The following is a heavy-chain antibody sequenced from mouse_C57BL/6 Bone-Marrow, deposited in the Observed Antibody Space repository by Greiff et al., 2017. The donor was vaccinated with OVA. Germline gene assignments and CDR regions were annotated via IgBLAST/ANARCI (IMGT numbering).Heavy chain of an antibody. CDR1: GYSFTGYY. CDR2: INPSTGGT. Sequence: VQLQQSGPELVKPGASVKLSCKASGYSFTGYYMNWVKQSPEQSLEWIGEINPSTGGTTYNQKFKAKATLTVDKSSSTAYMQLKSLTSEDSAVYYCARRQGYWGQGTTLTVSS. V-gene: IGHV1-42*01. J-gene: IGHJ2*01. CDR3: ARRQGY.